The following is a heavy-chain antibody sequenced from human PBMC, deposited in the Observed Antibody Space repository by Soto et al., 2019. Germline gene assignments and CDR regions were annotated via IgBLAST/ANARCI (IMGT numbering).Heavy chain of an antibody. CDR3: ARDSGYYDFWSGYPNTYYYYGLDV. D-gene: IGHD3-3*01. J-gene: IGHJ6*02. CDR2: ISYDGSNK. Sequence: QVQLVESGGGVVQPGRSLRLSCAASGFTSSSYAMHWVRQAPGKGQLWVAVISYDGSNKYYADSVKGRFTISRDNSKNTLYLQMNSLRAEDTAVYYCARDSGYYDFWSGYPNTYYYYGLDVLGQGTTVTVSS. CDR1: GFTSSSYA. V-gene: IGHV3-30-3*01.